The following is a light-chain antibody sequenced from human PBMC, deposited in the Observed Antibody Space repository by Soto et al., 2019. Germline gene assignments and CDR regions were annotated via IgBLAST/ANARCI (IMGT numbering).Light chain of an antibody. CDR2: GDN. Sequence: QAVLTQPPSASGTPGQMVTISCSGSSSNIGSNAVKWYQQLPGTAPKLLIYGDNQRPSGVPDRFSGSKSGTSASLAISGLQSEDEADYYCASWDDSLNGKVFGTGTKVTV. CDR3: ASWDDSLNGKV. V-gene: IGLV1-44*01. J-gene: IGLJ1*01. CDR1: SSNIGSNA.